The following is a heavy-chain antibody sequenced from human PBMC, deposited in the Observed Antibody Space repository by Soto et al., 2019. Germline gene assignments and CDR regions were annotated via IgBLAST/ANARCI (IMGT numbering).Heavy chain of an antibody. V-gene: IGHV1-18*01. CDR3: ERPRGYSYGFDY. Sequence: ALVKVSCKASGYTFTSSDINLVRQATGQGLEWMGWISAYNGNTNYAQKLQGRVTMTTDTSTSTAYMELRSLRSDDTAVYYCERPRGYSYGFDYWGQGTLVTVSS. CDR2: ISAYNGNT. J-gene: IGHJ4*02. D-gene: IGHD5-18*01. CDR1: GYTFTSSD.